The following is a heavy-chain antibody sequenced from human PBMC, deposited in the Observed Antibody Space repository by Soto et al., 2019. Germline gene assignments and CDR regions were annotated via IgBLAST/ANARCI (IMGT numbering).Heavy chain of an antibody. CDR3: VTLALGKFDY. CDR1: GFTFSSNS. CDR2: ISDSAERI. V-gene: IGHV3-23*01. J-gene: IGHJ4*02. Sequence: PGGSLEISWAAPGFTFSSNSMSWVRQGPGEGLEWVSAISDSAERIFYVDSVKGRFTISRDNSKNKLYLQMDSLRAEDTAVYYCVTLALGKFDYWGQGNLVTVSS. D-gene: IGHD1-26*01.